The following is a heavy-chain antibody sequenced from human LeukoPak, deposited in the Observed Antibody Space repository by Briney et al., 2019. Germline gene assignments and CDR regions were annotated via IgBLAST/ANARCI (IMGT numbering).Heavy chain of an antibody. J-gene: IGHJ4*02. CDR1: GRTFSSYA. V-gene: IGHV1-69*13. CDR2: IIPIFGTA. D-gene: IGHD2-15*01. Sequence: SVKLSCKASGRTFSSYAISWVRQAAGQGREWMGGIIPIFGTANYAQKFPGRVTITADESTNTAYSELSSLRWEGPAVNYLPRAVGYCSGGGCYGNWGQGALVTVSS. CDR3: PRAVGYCSGGGCYGN.